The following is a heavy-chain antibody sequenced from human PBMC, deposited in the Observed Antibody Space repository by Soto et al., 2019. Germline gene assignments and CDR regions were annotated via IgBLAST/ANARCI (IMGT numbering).Heavy chain of an antibody. CDR1: GYTFTGYY. Sequence: ASVKVSCKASGYTFTGYYMHWVRQAPGQGLEWMGWINPNSGGTNYAQKFQGWVTVTRDTSISTAYMELSRLRSDDTAVYYCARAVYYYGSGSYYMPSYYYYGMDVWGQGTTVTVSS. CDR3: ARAVYYYGSGSYYMPSYYYYGMDV. CDR2: INPNSGGT. D-gene: IGHD3-10*01. J-gene: IGHJ6*01. V-gene: IGHV1-2*04.